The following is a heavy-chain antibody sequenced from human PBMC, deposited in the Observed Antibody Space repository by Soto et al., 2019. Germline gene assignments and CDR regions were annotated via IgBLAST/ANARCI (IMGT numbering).Heavy chain of an antibody. D-gene: IGHD6-19*01. CDR3: GKDLYSSDWFKLFDS. CDR2: ISHDGGAV. CDR1: GFSFSTTG. J-gene: IGHJ5*01. Sequence: QVQLVDSGGGVVQPGRSVRLSCAASGFSFSTTGMHWVRQAPGKGLEWVAMISHDGGAVHFADSVKGRFTISRDDSTNALYLQMNSLRPEDTAVYYCGKDLYSSDWFKLFDSWGQGSLVTVSS. V-gene: IGHV3-30*18.